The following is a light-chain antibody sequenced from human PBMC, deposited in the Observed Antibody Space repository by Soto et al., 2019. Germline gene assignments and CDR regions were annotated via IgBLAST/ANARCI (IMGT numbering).Light chain of an antibody. CDR2: EVS. Sequence: QSALTQPASVSGSPGQSITISCTGTSSDVGGYNYVSWYQQHPGKAPKLMIYEVSNRPSGFSNRFSGSKSGNTASLTISGLQAEDESDYYCSSYTSSSTNVLFCGGTKLTVL. J-gene: IGLJ2*01. V-gene: IGLV2-14*01. CDR3: SSYTSSSTNVL. CDR1: SSDVGGYNY.